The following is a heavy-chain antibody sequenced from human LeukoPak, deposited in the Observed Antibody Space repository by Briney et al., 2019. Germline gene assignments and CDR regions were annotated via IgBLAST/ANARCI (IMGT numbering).Heavy chain of an antibody. V-gene: IGHV3-9*01. CDR1: GFTFDDYA. CDR3: ARGRPHGNDY. Sequence: GRSLRLSCAASGFTFDDYAMHWVRQAPGKGLEWVSGISWNSGSIGYADSVKGRFTISRDNAKNTLYLQMNSLRVEGTAVYYCARGRPHGNDYWGQGTLVTVSS. J-gene: IGHJ4*02. D-gene: IGHD4-23*01. CDR2: ISWNSGSI.